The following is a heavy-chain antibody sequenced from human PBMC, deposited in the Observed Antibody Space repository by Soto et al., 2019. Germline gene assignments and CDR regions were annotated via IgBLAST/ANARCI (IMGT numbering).Heavy chain of an antibody. Sequence: SVKVSCKASGGTFSSYAISWGRQAPGQGLEWMGGIIPIFGTANYAQKFQGRVTITADESTSTAYMELSSLRSEDTAVYYCARDKSGIAVAGTWFDPWGQGTLVTVS. J-gene: IGHJ5*02. V-gene: IGHV1-69*13. D-gene: IGHD6-19*01. CDR2: IIPIFGTA. CDR1: GGTFSSYA. CDR3: ARDKSGIAVAGTWFDP.